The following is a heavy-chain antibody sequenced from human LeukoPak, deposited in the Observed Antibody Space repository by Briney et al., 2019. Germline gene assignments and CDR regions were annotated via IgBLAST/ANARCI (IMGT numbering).Heavy chain of an antibody. CDR1: GFIFEDYT. J-gene: IGHJ4*02. CDR3: AKDLSYESSGSVIDN. Sequence: GGSLRLSCAASGFIFEDYTMHWVRQVPGKTLEWVSLVNWHGATYYADSLKGRFTISRDNSKNSLYLQMDSLRTEDTALYYCAKDLSYESSGSVIDNWGLGTLVTVSS. CDR2: VNWHGAT. D-gene: IGHD3-22*01. V-gene: IGHV3-43*01.